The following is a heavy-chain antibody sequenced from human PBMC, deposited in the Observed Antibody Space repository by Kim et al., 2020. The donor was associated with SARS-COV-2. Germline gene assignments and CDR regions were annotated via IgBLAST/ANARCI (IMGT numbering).Heavy chain of an antibody. J-gene: IGHJ6*02. Sequence: GGSLRLSCAASGFTFSSYGMHWVRQAPGKGLEWVAVISYDGSNKYYADSVKGRFTISRDNSKNTLYLQMNSLRAEDTAVYYCARDEGGGTTSRYYYYGMDVWGQGTTVTVSS. CDR2: ISYDGSNK. D-gene: IGHD1-1*01. CDR1: GFTFSSYG. CDR3: ARDEGGGTTSRYYYYGMDV. V-gene: IGHV3-33*05.